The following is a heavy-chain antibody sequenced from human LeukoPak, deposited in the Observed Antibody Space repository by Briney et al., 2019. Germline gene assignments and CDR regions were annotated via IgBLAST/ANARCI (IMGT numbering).Heavy chain of an antibody. CDR1: GGSISSSSYY. Sequence: SETLSLTCTVSGGSISSSSYYWGWIRQPPGKGLEWIGSIYYSGHTFYNPSLKSRVTISVDTSKNQFSLKQSSVTAADTAVYYCARRRGLKYYSDSRGYYYFDYWGQGTLVTVSS. J-gene: IGHJ4*02. D-gene: IGHD3-22*01. V-gene: IGHV4-39*01. CDR3: ARRRGLKYYSDSRGYYYFDY. CDR2: IYYSGHT.